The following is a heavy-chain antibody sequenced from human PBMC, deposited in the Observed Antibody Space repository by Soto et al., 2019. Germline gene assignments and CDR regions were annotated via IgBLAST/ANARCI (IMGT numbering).Heavy chain of an antibody. D-gene: IGHD6-13*01. J-gene: IGHJ4*02. CDR3: ARESISSWFDY. CDR1: GYTFTGYY. CDR2: IKAGNGNT. V-gene: IGHV1-2*02. Sequence: QGQLVQSGTEVTKPGASVKVYCKASGYTFTGYYMYWVRQAPGQGLEWMAWIKAGNGNTKYSQKFQGNVTITRDTSASTSYKELSRLTSDDTAVYYCARESISSWFDYWGQGTLVTVSS.